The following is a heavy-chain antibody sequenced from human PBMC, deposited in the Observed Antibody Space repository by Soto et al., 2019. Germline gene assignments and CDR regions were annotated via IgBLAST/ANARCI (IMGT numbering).Heavy chain of an antibody. CDR2: IIPIFGTA. V-gene: IGHV1-69*12. J-gene: IGHJ4*02. Sequence: QVQLMQSGAEVKKPGSSVKVSCKASGGTFSSYAISWVRQAPGQGLEWMGGIIPIFGTANYAQKFQGRVTITADESTRTAYMELSSLRSEDTAVYYCARESRYCSGGSCYFLPGIDYWGQGTLVTVSS. CDR1: GGTFSSYA. CDR3: ARESRYCSGGSCYFLPGIDY. D-gene: IGHD2-15*01.